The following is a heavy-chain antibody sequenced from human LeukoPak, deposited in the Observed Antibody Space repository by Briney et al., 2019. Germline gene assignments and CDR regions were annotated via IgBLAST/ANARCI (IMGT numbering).Heavy chain of an antibody. Sequence: ASVKVSCKASGHTFTSYDINWVRQATGQGLEWMGWMNPNSGNTGSAQKFQSRVTMTRDTSISTAYMELSSLRSEDTAVYYCARGRYSGYEDYWGQGTLVTVSS. CDR2: MNPNSGNT. V-gene: IGHV1-8*01. CDR3: ARGRYSGYEDY. J-gene: IGHJ4*02. CDR1: GHTFTSYD. D-gene: IGHD5-12*01.